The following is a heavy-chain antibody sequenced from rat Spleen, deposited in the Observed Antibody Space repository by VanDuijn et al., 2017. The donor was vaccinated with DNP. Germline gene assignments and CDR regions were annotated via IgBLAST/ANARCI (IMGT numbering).Heavy chain of an antibody. CDR1: GFIFSNHW. V-gene: IGHV5-31*01. CDR3: ARHRTTSPYYYAMDA. CDR2: ITNTGDIT. Sequence: EVQLVESGGGLVQPGRSLKLSCVASGFIFSNHWMTWIRQAPGKGLEWVASITNTGDITYYSDSVKGRFSISRDNAESTLYLQMDSLRSEDTATYYCARHRTTSPYYYAMDAWGQGASVTVSS. J-gene: IGHJ4*01. D-gene: IGHD1-10*01.